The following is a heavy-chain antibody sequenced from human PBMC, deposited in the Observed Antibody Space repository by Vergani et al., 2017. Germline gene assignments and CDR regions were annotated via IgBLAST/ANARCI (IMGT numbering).Heavy chain of an antibody. CDR1: GFTFSSYA. CDR2: ISGSGGST. J-gene: IGHJ3*02. D-gene: IGHD1-7*01. Sequence: EVQLLESGGGLVQPGGSLRLSCAASGFTFSSYAMSWVRQAPGKGREWVSAISGSGGSTYYADSVKGRFTISRDNSKNTLYLQMNSLRAEDTAVYYCAKDRVNRMKNWSYGSDAFDIWGQGTMVTVSS. V-gene: IGHV3-23*01. CDR3: AKDRVNRMKNWSYGSDAFDI.